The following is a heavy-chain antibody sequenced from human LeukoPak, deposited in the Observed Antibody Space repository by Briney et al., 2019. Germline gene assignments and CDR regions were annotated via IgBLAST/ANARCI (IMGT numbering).Heavy chain of an antibody. D-gene: IGHD6-6*01. J-gene: IGHJ4*02. Sequence: VASVKVSCKASGGTFSRYAISWVRQSPGQGLEWMGRIIPILGIANYAQKFQGRVTITADKSTSTAYMELSSLRSEDTAVYYCARAHSSSSIWGQGTLVTVSS. V-gene: IGHV1-69*04. CDR1: GGTFSRYA. CDR2: IIPILGIA. CDR3: ARAHSSSSI.